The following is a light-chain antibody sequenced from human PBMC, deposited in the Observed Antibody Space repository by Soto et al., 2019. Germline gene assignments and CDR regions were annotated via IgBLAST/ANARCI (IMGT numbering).Light chain of an antibody. J-gene: IGKJ1*01. CDR3: LQDSNYPRT. V-gene: IGKV1-5*01. Sequence: DIQMTQSPSTLSASVGDRVTITCRASQSISSWLAWYQQKPGKAPKLLIYDASSLESGAPSRFSGSGSGTEFTLTISSLQPDDFATYYCLQDSNYPRTFGQGTKVDIK. CDR2: DAS. CDR1: QSISSW.